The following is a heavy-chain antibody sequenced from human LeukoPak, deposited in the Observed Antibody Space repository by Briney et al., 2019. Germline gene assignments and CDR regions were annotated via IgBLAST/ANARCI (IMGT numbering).Heavy chain of an antibody. V-gene: IGHV3-30*02. J-gene: IGHJ6*03. Sequence: GGSLRLSCAASGFTFSSYGMHWVRQAPGKGLGWVAFIRYDGSNKYYADSVKGRFTISRDNSKNTLYLQMNSLRAEDTALYYWAKDEITYSSGWAYYYYYYYMDVWGKGTTVTISS. CDR2: IRYDGSNK. D-gene: IGHD6-19*01. CDR3: AKDEITYSSGWAYYYYYYYMDV. CDR1: GFTFSSYG.